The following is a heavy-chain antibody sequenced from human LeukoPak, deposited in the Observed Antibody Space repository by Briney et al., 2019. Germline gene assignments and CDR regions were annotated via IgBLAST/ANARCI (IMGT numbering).Heavy chain of an antibody. CDR3: ARVPPPIFHYYYGSGSYYNDDY. D-gene: IGHD3-10*01. V-gene: IGHV1-2*02. Sequence: ASVKVSCKASGYTFTGYYMHWVRQAPGQGLEWMGWINPNSGGTNYAQKFQGRVTMTRDTSISTAYMELSRLRSDDTAVYYCARVPPPIFHYYYGSGSYYNDDYWGQGTLVTVSS. CDR2: INPNSGGT. CDR1: GYTFTGYY. J-gene: IGHJ4*02.